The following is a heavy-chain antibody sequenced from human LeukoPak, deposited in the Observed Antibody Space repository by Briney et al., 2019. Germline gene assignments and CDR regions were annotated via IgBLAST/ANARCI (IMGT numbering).Heavy chain of an antibody. CDR1: GFTFSSYE. Sequence: TGGSLRLSCAASGFTFSSYEMNWVRQAPGKGLEWVSYISSSGSTIYYADSLKGRFTISRDNAKNSLYLQMNSLRAEDTTVYYCARRSYCGGDCYGSDAFDIWGQGTMVTVSS. J-gene: IGHJ3*02. CDR3: ARRSYCGGDCYGSDAFDI. V-gene: IGHV3-48*03. D-gene: IGHD2-21*02. CDR2: ISSSGSTI.